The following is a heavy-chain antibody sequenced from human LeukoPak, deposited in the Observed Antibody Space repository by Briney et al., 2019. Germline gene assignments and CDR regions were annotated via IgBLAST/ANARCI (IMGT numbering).Heavy chain of an antibody. J-gene: IGHJ4*02. CDR3: ARGNGGSSRLDY. V-gene: IGHV4-39*07. Sequence: PSETLSLTCTVSGGSISTSNNYWAWIRQSPGKGLEWIGSVYYSGSTSYQPSLKSRVTLSVDTSNNQFSLNLNSMTAADTAVYYCARGNGGSSRLDYWGQGSLVTVSS. D-gene: IGHD1-26*01. CDR2: VYYSGST. CDR1: GGSISTSNNY.